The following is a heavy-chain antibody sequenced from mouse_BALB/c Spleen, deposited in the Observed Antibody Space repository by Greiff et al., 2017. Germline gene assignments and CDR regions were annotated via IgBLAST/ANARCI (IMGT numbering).Heavy chain of an antibody. CDR1: GFNIKDTY. J-gene: IGHJ4*01. V-gene: IGHV14-3*02. Sequence: EVQLQQSGAELVKPGASVKLSCTASGFNIKDTYMHWVKQRPEQGLEWIGRIDPANGNTKYDPKFQGKATITADTSSNTAYLQLSSLTSEDTAVYYCARYGKYERVYAMDYWGQGTSVTVSS. D-gene: IGHD2-1*01. CDR3: ARYGKYERVYAMDY. CDR2: IDPANGNT.